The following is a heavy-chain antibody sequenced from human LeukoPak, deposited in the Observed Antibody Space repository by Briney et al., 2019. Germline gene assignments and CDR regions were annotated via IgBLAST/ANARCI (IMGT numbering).Heavy chain of an antibody. J-gene: IGHJ6*02. CDR1: GYTFTSYG. V-gene: IGHV1-18*01. D-gene: IGHD2-15*01. Sequence: ASVKVSCKASGYTFTSYGISWVRQAPGQGLEWMGWISAYNGNTNYAQKLQGRVTMTTDTSTSTAYMELRSLRSEDTAVYYCAREPRAIGYCSGGSCYYYYGMDVWGQGTTVTVSS. CDR3: AREPRAIGYCSGGSCYYYYGMDV. CDR2: ISAYNGNT.